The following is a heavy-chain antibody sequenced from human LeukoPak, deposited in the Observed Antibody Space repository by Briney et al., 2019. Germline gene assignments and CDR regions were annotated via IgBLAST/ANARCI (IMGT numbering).Heavy chain of an antibody. CDR2: MNPNSGNT. Sequence: ASVKVSCKASGYTFTSYDINWVRQATGQPLEWMGWMNPNSGNTGHAQNFPGGVTMTRNTSISTAYMELSSLSSEDTAVYYCARGSNTYGSGSYRFFDYWGQGTLVTVSS. D-gene: IGHD3-10*01. CDR1: GYTFTSYD. CDR3: ARGSNTYGSGSYRFFDY. J-gene: IGHJ4*02. V-gene: IGHV1-8*01.